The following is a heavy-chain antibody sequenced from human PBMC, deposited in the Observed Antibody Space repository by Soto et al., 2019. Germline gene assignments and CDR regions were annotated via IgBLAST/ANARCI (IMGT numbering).Heavy chain of an antibody. CDR2: ISAYSGDT. CDR1: GYHFPSYG. Sequence: QVQLVQSGPEVKKPGDSVKVSCKGSGYHFPSYGIAWLRQAPGQGVEGLAWISAYSGDTKYSQKVQGRVTLTTDTSTNTAYMELRTLRSDDAAVYHCARTGPRIPSRGGYDPWGQGTLVAVSS. V-gene: IGHV1-18*01. CDR3: ARTGPRIPSRGGYDP. D-gene: IGHD3-16*01. J-gene: IGHJ5*02.